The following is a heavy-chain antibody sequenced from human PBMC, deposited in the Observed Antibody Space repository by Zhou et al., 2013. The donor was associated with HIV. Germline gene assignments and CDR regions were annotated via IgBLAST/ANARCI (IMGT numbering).Heavy chain of an antibody. V-gene: IGHV1-69*05. J-gene: IGHJ3*01. Sequence: QVQLVQSGAEVKKPGSSVNVSCKASGGIFSTFAISWVRQAPGQGLEWMGGTLPLFRTTNYAPKFQGRVTMTTDGSTSTAYMELSSLTSEDTAVYYCARGRGHRSGYYDGWGQGTMVTASS. D-gene: IGHD3-16*01. CDR2: TLPLFRTT. CDR3: ARGRGHRSGYYDG. CDR1: GGIFSTFA.